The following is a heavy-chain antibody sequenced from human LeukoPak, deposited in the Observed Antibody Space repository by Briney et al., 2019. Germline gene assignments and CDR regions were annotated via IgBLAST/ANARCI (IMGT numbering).Heavy chain of an antibody. D-gene: IGHD2-15*01. CDR3: AQQLGYCSGGNCYFTY. Sequence: GGSLRLSCAASGFTFSSYAMSWVRQAPGKGLEWVSTISDSGGSTYYADSVKGRFTISRDNSKNTLYLQMNSLRAEDTAVYYCAQQLGYCSGGNCYFTYWGQGTLVTVSS. CDR1: GFTFSSYA. J-gene: IGHJ1*01. V-gene: IGHV3-23*01. CDR2: ISDSGGST.